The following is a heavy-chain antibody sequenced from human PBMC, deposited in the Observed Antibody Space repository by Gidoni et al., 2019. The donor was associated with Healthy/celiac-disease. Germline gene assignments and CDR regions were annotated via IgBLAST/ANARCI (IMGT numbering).Heavy chain of an antibody. CDR3: ARGVPPTYDY. J-gene: IGHJ4*02. CDR1: GGSSSSYY. V-gene: IGHV4-59*01. D-gene: IGHD2-2*01. CDR2: IYYSGST. Sequence: QVQLQESGPGLAKPSETLSLTCPVPGGSSSSYYGSWIRQPPGKGLEWIGYIYYSGSTNYNPSLKSRVTISVDTSKNQFSLKLSSVTAADTAVYYCARGVPPTYDYWGQGTLVTVSS.